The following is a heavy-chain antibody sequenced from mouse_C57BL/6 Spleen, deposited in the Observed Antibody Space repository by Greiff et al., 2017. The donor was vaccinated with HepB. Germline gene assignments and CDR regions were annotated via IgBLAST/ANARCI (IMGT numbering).Heavy chain of an antibody. V-gene: IGHV1-5*01. CDR1: GYTFTSYW. D-gene: IGHD1-1*01. CDR3: TRDYYARRYYFDY. CDR2: IYPGNSDT. Sequence: EVQVVESGTVLARPGASVKMSCKTSGYTFTSYWMHWVKQRPGQGLEWIGAIYPGNSDTSYNQKFKGKAKLTAVTSASTAYMELSSLTNEDSAVYYCTRDYYARRYYFDYWGQGTTLTVSS. J-gene: IGHJ2*01.